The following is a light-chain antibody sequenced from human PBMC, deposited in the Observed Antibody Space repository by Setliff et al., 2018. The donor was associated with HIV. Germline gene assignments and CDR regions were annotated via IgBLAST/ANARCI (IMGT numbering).Light chain of an antibody. V-gene: IGLV2-14*03. Sequence: QSALAQPASVSGSPGQSITISCTGTASDIGSYNYVSWYQQHPGKAPKLMISDVTNRPSGVSNRFSGSKSGNTASLTISGLQAEDEADYYCSSYTSRTPLYVFGTGTKVTVL. CDR2: DVT. CDR3: SSYTSRTPLYV. J-gene: IGLJ1*01. CDR1: ASDIGSYNY.